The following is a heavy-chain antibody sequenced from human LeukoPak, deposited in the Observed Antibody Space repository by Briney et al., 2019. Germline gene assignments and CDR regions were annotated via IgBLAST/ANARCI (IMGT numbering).Heavy chain of an antibody. CDR1: GFTLSSYA. Sequence: GGSLRLSCAASGFTLSSYAMSWVRQAPGKGLGWVSSITTSSSYIYYADSVKGRFTISRDNAKNSLYLQMNSLRAEDTAVYYCARDLGGYSYGSHFDYWGQGTLVTVSS. V-gene: IGHV3-21*01. D-gene: IGHD5-18*01. J-gene: IGHJ4*02. CDR2: ITTSSSYI. CDR3: ARDLGGYSYGSHFDY.